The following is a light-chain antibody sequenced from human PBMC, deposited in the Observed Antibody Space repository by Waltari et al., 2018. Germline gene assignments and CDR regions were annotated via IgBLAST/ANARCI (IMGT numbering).Light chain of an antibody. CDR2: WAS. J-gene: IGKJ1*01. Sequence: DIVMTQSPDSLAVSLGERATLHYKSSQSVLYSSNNKNYLAWYQKKPGQPPKLLIYWASTRESGVPARFSGSGSATDFTLTISSLQAEDVAVYYCQQYYSIPPTFGQGTKVEIK. CDR1: QSVLYSSNNKNY. CDR3: QQYYSIPPT. V-gene: IGKV4-1*01.